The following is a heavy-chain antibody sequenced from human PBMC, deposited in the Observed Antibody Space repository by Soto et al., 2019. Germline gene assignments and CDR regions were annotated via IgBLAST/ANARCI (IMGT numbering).Heavy chain of an antibody. V-gene: IGHV3-30-3*01. D-gene: IGHD3-10*01. Sequence: PGGSLRLSCAASGFTFTTSAMHWVRQAPGKELEWVASISFDAFNKYYADSVKGRFTISRDDSKNTVYLQMNSLTVEDTAVYYCAEDVRRVVRGIDYWGQGTPVTVSS. CDR1: GFTFTTSA. CDR2: ISFDAFNK. CDR3: AEDVRRVVRGIDY. J-gene: IGHJ4*02.